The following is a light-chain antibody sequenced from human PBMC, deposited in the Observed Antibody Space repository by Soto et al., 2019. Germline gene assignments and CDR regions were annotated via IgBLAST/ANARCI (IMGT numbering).Light chain of an antibody. CDR1: SSNIGSNY. CDR2: SNN. V-gene: IGLV1-47*02. CDR3: AAWDDSLSGFYV. J-gene: IGLJ1*01. Sequence: QSVLTQPPSASGTPRQRVTISCSGSSSNIGSNYVYWYQQLPGTAPKLLISSNNQRPSGVPDRFSGSKSGTSASLAISGLRSEDEADYYCAAWDDSLSGFYVFGTGTKVTVL.